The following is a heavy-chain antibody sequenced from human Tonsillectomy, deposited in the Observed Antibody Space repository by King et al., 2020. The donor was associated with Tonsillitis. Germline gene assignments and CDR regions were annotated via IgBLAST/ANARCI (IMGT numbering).Heavy chain of an antibody. CDR2: IYYSGRT. D-gene: IGHD1-26*01. J-gene: IGHJ4*02. Sequence: QLQESGPGLVKPSETLSLTCTVSGGSISSSSYYWGWIRQPPGKGLEWIGNIYYSGRTYYNPSLKSRVTISVDTSKNQFSLKLSSVTAADTAVYYCARLMVGATAFDYWGQGTLVTVSS. CDR3: ARLMVGATAFDY. V-gene: IGHV4-39*01. CDR1: GGSISSSSYY.